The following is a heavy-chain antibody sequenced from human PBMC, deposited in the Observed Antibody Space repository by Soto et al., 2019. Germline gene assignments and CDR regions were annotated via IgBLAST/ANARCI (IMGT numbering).Heavy chain of an antibody. D-gene: IGHD6-13*01. CDR1: GFTFTSSA. Sequence: QMQLVQSGPEVKKPGTSVKVSCKASGFTFTSSAVQWVRQARGQRLEWIGWIVVGSGNTNYAQKFQERVTITRDMSTSTAYMELSSLRSEDTAVYYCAAGLVSWTPLDYSYGMDVWGQGTTVTVSS. CDR2: IVVGSGNT. CDR3: AAGLVSWTPLDYSYGMDV. J-gene: IGHJ6*02. V-gene: IGHV1-58*01.